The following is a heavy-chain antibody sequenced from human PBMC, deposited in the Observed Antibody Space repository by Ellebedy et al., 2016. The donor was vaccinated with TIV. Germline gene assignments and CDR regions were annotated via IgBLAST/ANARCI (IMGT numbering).Heavy chain of an antibody. Sequence: MPSETLSLTCTVSGGSINNYYWSWIRQPPGKGLEWMGYIYYSGSTNYNSSLKSRVTISVDTSKNQFSLNLSSVTAADTGVYYCARHVEMEWLLSPVYGLDVWGQGTTVTVSS. D-gene: IGHD3-3*01. CDR1: GGSINNYY. CDR3: ARHVEMEWLLSPVYGLDV. V-gene: IGHV4-59*08. CDR2: IYYSGST. J-gene: IGHJ6*02.